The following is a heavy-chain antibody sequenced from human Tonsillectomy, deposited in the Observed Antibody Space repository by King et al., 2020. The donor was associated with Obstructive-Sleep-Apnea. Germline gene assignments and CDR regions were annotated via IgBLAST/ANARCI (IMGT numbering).Heavy chain of an antibody. V-gene: IGHV3-64*07. CDR1: GFTFSYYG. J-gene: IGHJ4*02. CDR3: ARDGDGYNYDY. Sequence: VQLVESGGGLVQPGGSLRLSCAASGFTFSYYGMHWVRQAPGKGLEFVSAISNNGGITSYADSVKGRFTISRDNAKYTLDLQMDSLRTDDMAVYYCARDGDGYNYDYWGQGTLVTVSS. D-gene: IGHD5-24*01. CDR2: ISNNGGIT.